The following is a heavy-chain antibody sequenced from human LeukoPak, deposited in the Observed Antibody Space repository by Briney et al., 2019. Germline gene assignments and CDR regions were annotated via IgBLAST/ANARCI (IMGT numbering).Heavy chain of an antibody. D-gene: IGHD2-2*01. J-gene: IGHJ4*02. CDR3: AREHCSSSSCHLDY. Sequence: PGGSLRLSCVASGFTFSSFWMSWVRQAPGKGLEWVANIKQDGSEKYYVNSVRGRFSISRDNAKNSLYLQMNSLRAEDTAVYYCAREHCSSSSCHLDYWGQGTLVTVSS. V-gene: IGHV3-7*01. CDR1: GFTFSSFW. CDR2: IKQDGSEK.